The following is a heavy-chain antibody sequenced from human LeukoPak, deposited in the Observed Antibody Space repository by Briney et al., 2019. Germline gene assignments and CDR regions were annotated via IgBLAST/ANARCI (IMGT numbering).Heavy chain of an antibody. CDR2: IYTSGST. CDR3: AREIRPLGFHYMDV. D-gene: IGHD2-21*01. V-gene: IGHV4-4*07. J-gene: IGHJ6*03. CDR1: GGSISSYY. Sequence: SETLPFTCTVSGGSISSYYWSWIRQPAGKGLEWIGRIYTSGSTNYNPSLKSRVTMSVDTSKNQFSLKLSSVTAADTAVYYCAREIRPLGFHYMDVWGKGTTVTVSS.